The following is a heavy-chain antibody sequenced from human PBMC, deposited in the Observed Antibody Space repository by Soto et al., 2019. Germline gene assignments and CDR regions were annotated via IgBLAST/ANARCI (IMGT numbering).Heavy chain of an antibody. D-gene: IGHD3-22*01. V-gene: IGHV3-23*01. CDR1: GFTFRNYA. Sequence: LRLSCAASGFTFRNYAMSWVRQAPGKGLEWVSAISGSGGSTYYTDSVKGRFTISRDNSKNTLYLQVNGLRAEDTAVYYCAPSGGYHDVLDIWGQGTMVTVSS. J-gene: IGHJ3*02. CDR2: ISGSGGST. CDR3: APSGGYHDVLDI.